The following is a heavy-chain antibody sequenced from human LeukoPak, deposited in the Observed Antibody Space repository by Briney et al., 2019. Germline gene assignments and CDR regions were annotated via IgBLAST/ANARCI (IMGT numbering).Heavy chain of an antibody. V-gene: IGHV4-34*01. CDR2: INHSGST. J-gene: IGHJ4*02. Sequence: ASETLSLTCAVYGGSFSGYYWSWIRQPPGKGLEWIGEINHSGSTNYNPSLKSRVTISVDTSKNQFSLKLSSVTAADTAVYYCARGALLEWLLYLPRWYFDYWGQGTLVTVSS. CDR3: ARGALLEWLLYLPRWYFDY. D-gene: IGHD3-3*01. CDR1: GGSFSGYY.